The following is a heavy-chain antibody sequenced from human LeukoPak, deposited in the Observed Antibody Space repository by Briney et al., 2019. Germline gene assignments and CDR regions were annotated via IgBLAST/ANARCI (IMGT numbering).Heavy chain of an antibody. V-gene: IGHV1-69*06. CDR1: GGTFNDYA. CDR2: IIPIFATP. Sequence: ASVKVSCKASGGTFNDYAIHWVRQAPGHGLEWMGRIIPIFATPNYAQQFEGRVAITADRSATTAYMELTSLIFADTAFYYCARLEAGNSFKPVWGQGTLLTVSS. D-gene: IGHD4-23*01. J-gene: IGHJ4*02. CDR3: ARLEAGNSFKPV.